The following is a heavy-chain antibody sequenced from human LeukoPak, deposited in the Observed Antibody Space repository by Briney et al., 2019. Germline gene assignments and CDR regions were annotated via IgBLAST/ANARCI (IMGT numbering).Heavy chain of an antibody. D-gene: IGHD3-3*01. V-gene: IGHV1-8*01. J-gene: IGHJ4*02. CDR3: ARGRGTIFGVVIPHY. CDR2: MNPNSGNT. CDR1: GYTFTSYD. Sequence: GASVKVSCKASGYTFTSYDINWVRQATGQGLEWMGWMNPNSGNTGYAQKFQGRVTMTRNTSISTAYMELSSLRSEDTAVYYCARGRGTIFGVVIPHYWGQGTLVTVSS.